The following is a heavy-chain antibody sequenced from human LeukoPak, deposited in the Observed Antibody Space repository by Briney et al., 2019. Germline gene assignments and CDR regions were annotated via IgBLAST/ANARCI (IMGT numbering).Heavy chain of an antibody. CDR2: ISWNSGSI. J-gene: IGHJ5*02. Sequence: GGSLRLSCAASGFTFDDYAVHWVRQAPGKGLEWVSGISWNSGSIGYADSVKGRFTISRDNAKNSLYLQMNSLRAEDTALYYCAKDSGNGDYNNWFDPWGQGTLVTVSS. CDR3: AKDSGNGDYNNWFDP. D-gene: IGHD4-17*01. V-gene: IGHV3-9*01. CDR1: GFTFDDYA.